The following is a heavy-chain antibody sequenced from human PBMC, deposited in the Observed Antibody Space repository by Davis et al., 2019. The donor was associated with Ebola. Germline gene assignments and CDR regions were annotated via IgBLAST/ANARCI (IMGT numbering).Heavy chain of an antibody. CDR2: IYYSGST. V-gene: IGHV4-39*01. J-gene: IGHJ6*01. Sequence: SETLSLTCTVSGGSISSSSYYWGWIRQPPGKGLEWIGSIYYSGSTYYNPSLKSRVTISVDTSKNPFSLKLSSVTAADTSVYYCARLWSLHQGPIGLPPGTLLQEHLWG. CDR1: GGSISSSSYY. CDR3: ARLWSLHQGPIGLPPGTLLQEHL. D-gene: IGHD1-26*01.